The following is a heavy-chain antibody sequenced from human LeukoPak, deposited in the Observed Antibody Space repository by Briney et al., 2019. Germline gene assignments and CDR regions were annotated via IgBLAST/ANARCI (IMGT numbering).Heavy chain of an antibody. CDR2: ISSSSSYI. V-gene: IGHV3-21*01. J-gene: IGHJ4*02. D-gene: IGHD6-13*01. CDR3: ARDRKESSSRRFQAPSGVY. Sequence: GGSLRLSCAASGFTFSSYSMNWVRQAPGKGLEWVSSISSSSSYIYYADSVKGRFTISRDNAKNSLYLQMNSLRAEDTAVYYCARDRKESSSRRFQAPSGVYWGQGTLVTVSS. CDR1: GFTFSSYS.